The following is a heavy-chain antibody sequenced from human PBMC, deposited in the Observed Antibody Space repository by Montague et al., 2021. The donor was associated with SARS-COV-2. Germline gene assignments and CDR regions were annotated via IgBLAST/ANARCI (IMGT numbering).Heavy chain of an antibody. CDR1: GDPISGYF. D-gene: IGHD2-15*01. V-gene: IGHV4-4*07. Sequence: SETLSLTCSVSGDPISGYFWNWIRQPAGKGLEWIGRIYASGGTDYNPSLESRVTMSVDTSKNQFSLKVNSVAAADTALYYCARGVVADIPVVDYWGRGTLVTVST. CDR3: ARGVVADIPVVDY. CDR2: IYASGGT. J-gene: IGHJ4*02.